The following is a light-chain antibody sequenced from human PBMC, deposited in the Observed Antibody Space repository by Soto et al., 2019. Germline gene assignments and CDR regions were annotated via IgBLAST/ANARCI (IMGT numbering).Light chain of an antibody. CDR1: SSDVGGYDY. CDR2: EVT. V-gene: IGLV2-14*01. CDR3: SSYTTTSTYV. J-gene: IGLJ1*01. Sequence: QSVLTQPASVSGSPGQSITISCTGTSSDVGGYDYVSWYQQHPGKAPNFVIYEVTNRPSGVSHRFSGSKSGNTASLTISGLQAEEEADYYCSSYTTTSTYVFGTGTKVTVL.